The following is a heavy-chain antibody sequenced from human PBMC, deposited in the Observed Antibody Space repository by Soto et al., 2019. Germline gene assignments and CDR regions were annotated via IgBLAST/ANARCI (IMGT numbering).Heavy chain of an antibody. J-gene: IGHJ6*02. Sequence: SCKASGGTFTSYAMHWVRQAPGKGLEWVAVISNDGSNYYYADSVRGRFTISRDNTKNTLFLQMSSLRGEDSGVYYCARGTTLAIFDYGMDVWGQGTTVTVSS. D-gene: IGHD3-3*01. V-gene: IGHV3-30-3*01. CDR1: GGTFTSYA. CDR2: ISNDGSNY. CDR3: ARGTTLAIFDYGMDV.